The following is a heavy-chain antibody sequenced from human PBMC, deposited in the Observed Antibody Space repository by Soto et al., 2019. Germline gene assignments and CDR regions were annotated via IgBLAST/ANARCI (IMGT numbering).Heavy chain of an antibody. CDR1: GGSISTYY. V-gene: IGHV4-4*07. Sequence: SETLSLTCTVSGGSISTYYCNWIRQSAGKGLEWIGRIDTSGSTNYNPSLKSRVTMSVDTSKEQFSLKLSSVTAADTAVYYCARGGNDFWSGPFDYWGQGPLVTVYS. CDR3: ARGGNDFWSGPFDY. J-gene: IGHJ4*02. D-gene: IGHD3-3*01. CDR2: IDTSGST.